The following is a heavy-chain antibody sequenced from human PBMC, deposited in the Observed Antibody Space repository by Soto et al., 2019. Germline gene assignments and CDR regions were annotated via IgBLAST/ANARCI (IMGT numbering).Heavy chain of an antibody. D-gene: IGHD5-18*01. Sequence: QVRLVESGGGVGQPGTSLRLSCAASGFTFSSYAIHWVRQAPGKGLEWVAFMSSDGSNTFYADSVRGRFTVSRDNSKSTLYLQMNGLMPEDTAVYYCTKSHSTALVPYYFDYWGQGTLVTVSS. J-gene: IGHJ4*02. CDR3: TKSHSTALVPYYFDY. V-gene: IGHV3-30*18. CDR1: GFTFSSYA. CDR2: MSSDGSNT.